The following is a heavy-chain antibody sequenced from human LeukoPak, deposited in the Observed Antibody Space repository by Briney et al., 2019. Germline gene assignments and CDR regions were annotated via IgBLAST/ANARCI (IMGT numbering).Heavy chain of an antibody. CDR1: GGSINSYY. D-gene: IGHD6-13*01. V-gene: IGHV4-59*01. CDR2: IYSAGST. CDR3: ARGGSTTWRIGYYFDY. J-gene: IGHJ4*02. Sequence: SETLSLTCTVSGGSINSYYWNWIRHPPGQALEWIGLIYSAGSTNYNPSLKSRVAISVDTSQNQFSLKLSSVTAADTAVYYCARGGSTTWRIGYYFDYWGQGALVTVSS.